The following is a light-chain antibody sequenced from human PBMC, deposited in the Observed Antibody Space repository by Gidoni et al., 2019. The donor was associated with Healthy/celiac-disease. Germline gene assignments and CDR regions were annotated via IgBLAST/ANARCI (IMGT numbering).Light chain of an antibody. J-gene: IGLJ1*01. V-gene: IGLV2-14*01. CDR2: EVS. CDR1: SRDVGGYNY. CDR3: SSYTSSSTQV. Sequence: TQPASVSGSPGQSITTSCTVTSRDVGGYNYVSWYQQHPGKPPKLMIYEVSNRPSGVFNRFSGSKSGNTASLTISGLQAEDEADYDCSSYTSSSTQVFGTGTKVTVL.